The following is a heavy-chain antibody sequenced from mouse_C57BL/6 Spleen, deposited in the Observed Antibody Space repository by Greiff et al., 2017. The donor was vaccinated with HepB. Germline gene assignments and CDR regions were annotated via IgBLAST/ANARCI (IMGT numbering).Heavy chain of an antibody. Sequence: EVKLVESGGGLVQPGGSLSLSCAASGFTFTDYYMSWVRQPPGKALEWLGFIRNKASGYTTEYSASVKGRFTISRDNSQSILYLQMNALRAEDSATYYCARHYGMAFDYWGQGTTLTVSS. D-gene: IGHD1-1*01. CDR1: GFTFTDYY. CDR2: IRNKASGYTT. CDR3: ARHYGMAFDY. J-gene: IGHJ2*01. V-gene: IGHV7-3*01.